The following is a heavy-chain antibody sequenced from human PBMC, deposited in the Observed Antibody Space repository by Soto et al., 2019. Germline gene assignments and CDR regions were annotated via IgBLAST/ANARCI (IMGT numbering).Heavy chain of an antibody. CDR2: IQYSGST. Sequence: QLQLQESGPGLVKPSETLSLTCTVSGGSISSSSYYWGWIRQPPGKGLEWIGSIQYSGSTYYNPSLKTRATISVDTSKSHFPLKLSSVPAADTAVYYCARSGYRYQCDYWGQGTLATVSS. CDR3: ARSGYRYQCDY. J-gene: IGHJ4*02. D-gene: IGHD5-18*01. V-gene: IGHV4-39*01. CDR1: GGSISSSSYY.